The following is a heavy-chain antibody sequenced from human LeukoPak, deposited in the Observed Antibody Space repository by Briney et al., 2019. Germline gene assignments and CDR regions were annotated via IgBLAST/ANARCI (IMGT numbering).Heavy chain of an antibody. V-gene: IGHV1-46*01. J-gene: IGHJ4*02. CDR2: INPSGGST. CDR1: GFTFSSYG. D-gene: IGHD2-15*01. Sequence: GGSLRLSCAASGFTFSSYGMHWVRQAPGQGLEWMGIINPSGGSTSYAQKFQGRVTMTRDMSTSTVYMELSSLRSEDTAVYYCARDVSDCSGGSCYSYFDYWGQGTLVTVSS. CDR3: ARDVSDCSGGSCYSYFDY.